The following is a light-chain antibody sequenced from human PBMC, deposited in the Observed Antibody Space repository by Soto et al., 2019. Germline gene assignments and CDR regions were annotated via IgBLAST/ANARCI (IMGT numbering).Light chain of an antibody. CDR3: QQYNIWPQT. CDR2: GAS. J-gene: IGKJ1*01. CDR1: QNLRSS. V-gene: IGKV3-15*01. Sequence: EIVMTQSPATLSVSPGERATLSCRASQNLRSSLAWYQQKPGQAPRLLIYGASTRATGIPARFSGSGSGTEFTLTISSLQSEDFAVYFCQQYNIWPQTFGQGTKADIK.